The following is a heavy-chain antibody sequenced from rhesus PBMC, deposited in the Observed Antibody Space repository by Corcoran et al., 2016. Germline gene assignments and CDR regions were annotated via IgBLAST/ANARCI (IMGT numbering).Heavy chain of an antibody. V-gene: IGHV4S11*01. CDR3: ARQLGPFDY. D-gene: IGHD4-29*01. CDR2: IYGSGSST. Sequence: QVKLQESGPGLVKPSETLSVTCAVSGGSISSNYCSWIRQPPGKGLEWIGRIYGSGSSTNYNPSLKRRVTLSVDTSKNQLSLKLSSVTAADTAVYYCARQLGPFDYWGQGVLVTVSS. J-gene: IGHJ4*01. CDR1: GGSISSNY.